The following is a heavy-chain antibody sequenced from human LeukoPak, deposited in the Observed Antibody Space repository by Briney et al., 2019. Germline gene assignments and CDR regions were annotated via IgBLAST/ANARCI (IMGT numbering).Heavy chain of an antibody. CDR1: GGTFSSYA. V-gene: IGHV1-69*04. J-gene: IGHJ5*02. D-gene: IGHD1-26*01. CDR2: IVPILGIT. CDR3: ARAVGATYNWFDP. Sequence: SVQVSCKASGGTFSSYAISWVRQAPGQGLEWMGRIVPILGITNYAQKFQGRVTITADKSTSTAYMELSSLRSEDTAVYYCARAVGATYNWFDPWGQGTLVTVSS.